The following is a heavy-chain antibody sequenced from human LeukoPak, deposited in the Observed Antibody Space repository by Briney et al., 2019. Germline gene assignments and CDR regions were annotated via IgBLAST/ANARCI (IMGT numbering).Heavy chain of an antibody. CDR2: ISAYNGNT. J-gene: IGHJ4*02. D-gene: IGHD2-2*01. CDR3: ASSPGYCSSTSCYSLRFDY. Sequence: ASVKVSCTASGYTFTSYGISWVRQAPGQGLEWMGWISAYNGNTNYAQKLQGRVTMTTDTSTSTAYMELRSLRSDDTAVYYCASSPGYCSSTSCYSLRFDYWGQGTLVTVSS. V-gene: IGHV1-18*01. CDR1: GYTFTSYG.